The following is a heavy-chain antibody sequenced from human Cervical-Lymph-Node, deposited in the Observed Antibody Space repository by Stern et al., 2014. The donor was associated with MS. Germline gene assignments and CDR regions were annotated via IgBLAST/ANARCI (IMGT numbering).Heavy chain of an antibody. CDR1: GYSFTSYW. Sequence: EMQLVESGAEVKKPGEPLKISCKGSGYSFTSYWIGWGRQMPGKGLEWMGISYPGDSDNRYSRAFQRPVTISADKSISTAYLQWSSLKAPDTAMYYGARQGIVATFDYWGQGTLVTVSS. D-gene: IGHD5-12*01. J-gene: IGHJ4*02. CDR3: ARQGIVATFDY. V-gene: IGHV5-51*01. CDR2: SYPGDSDN.